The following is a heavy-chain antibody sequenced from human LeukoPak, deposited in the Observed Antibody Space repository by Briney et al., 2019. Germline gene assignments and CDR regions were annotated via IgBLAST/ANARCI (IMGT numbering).Heavy chain of an antibody. D-gene: IGHD2-15*01. CDR3: ARARRLGYCSGGSCSYYFDY. V-gene: IGHV1-18*01. J-gene: IGHJ4*02. Sequence: GASVKVSCKASGYTFTSYGISWGRHTPGQGVEWMEWISAYNGNTNYAQKLQGRVTMTTDTSTSKVYMELRILRSEDTAVYYCARARRLGYCSGGSCSYYFDYWGQGTLVTVSS. CDR2: ISAYNGNT. CDR1: GYTFTSYG.